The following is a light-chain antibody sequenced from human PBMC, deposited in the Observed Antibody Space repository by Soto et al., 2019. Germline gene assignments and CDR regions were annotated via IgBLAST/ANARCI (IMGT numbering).Light chain of an antibody. CDR2: GAS. J-gene: IGKJ1*01. CDR1: HKISSDY. CDR3: QQYGSSPTWT. Sequence: ENVLTQSPGTLSLSPGERATLSCRASHKISSDYLAWYQQKPGQAPRLLIYGASSRAFGIPDRFSGSGSGTAFTLTINGLEPEDFAVYYCQQYGSSPTWTFGQGTKVEIK. V-gene: IGKV3-20*01.